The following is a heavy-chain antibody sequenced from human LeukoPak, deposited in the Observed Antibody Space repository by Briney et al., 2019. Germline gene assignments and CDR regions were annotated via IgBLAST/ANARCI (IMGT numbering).Heavy chain of an antibody. D-gene: IGHD3-9*01. CDR3: AKDGYDILTGRDY. CDR1: GFTFSSYA. Sequence: QPGGSLRLSCAASGFTFSSYAMSWVRQAPGKGLEWVSAISGSGGSTYYADSVKGRFTISRDNSKNTLYLQMNSLRAEDTAAYYCAKDGYDILTGRDYWGQGTLVTVSS. CDR2: ISGSGGST. V-gene: IGHV3-23*01. J-gene: IGHJ4*02.